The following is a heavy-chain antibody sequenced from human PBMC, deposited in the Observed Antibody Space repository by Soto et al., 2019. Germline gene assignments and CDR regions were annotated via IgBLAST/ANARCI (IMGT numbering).Heavy chain of an antibody. D-gene: IGHD6-13*01. CDR1: GFTVSNNY. J-gene: IGHJ5*02. Sequence: PGGSLRLSCAVSGFTVSNNYMSWVRQAPGKGLEGVSVIYSGGYTAYGDSVKGRFTISRDNSKNTLYLQMNSLRAEDTAVYYCARAPFRQQQLVRWFDPWGQGTLVTVSS. CDR3: ARAPFRQQQLVRWFDP. V-gene: IGHV3-53*05. CDR2: IYSGGYT.